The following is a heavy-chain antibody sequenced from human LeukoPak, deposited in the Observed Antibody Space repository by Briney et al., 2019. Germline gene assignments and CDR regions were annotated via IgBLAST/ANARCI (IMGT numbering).Heavy chain of an antibody. D-gene: IGHD2-21*01. Sequence: ASVKASCKAFGYTFTGYYMHGVRQAPGKGLEWMGRINPNSGGTTNAQKFQSRVTMTRDTSIRTAYMELSRLRSDDTAVYYCARDDGKRQPKIPWNYYYGMDVWGQGTTVTVSS. V-gene: IGHV1-2*06. CDR2: INPNSGGT. J-gene: IGHJ6*02. CDR1: GYTFTGYY. CDR3: ARDDGKRQPKIPWNYYYGMDV.